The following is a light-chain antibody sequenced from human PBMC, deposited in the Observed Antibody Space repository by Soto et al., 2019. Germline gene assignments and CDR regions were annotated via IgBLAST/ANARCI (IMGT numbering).Light chain of an antibody. CDR1: QSVSSSY. CDR3: HQYGSSPQT. V-gene: IGKV3-20*01. Sequence: VLPPSPATLSFSPFARSPLSCIASQSVSSSYLALYQQKPGQDTRLLIYGASSRATGIKDRFTGNGYGTDLTLTISRLEPEDFAVFYCHQYGSSPQTCGKGTKGDI. J-gene: IGKJ1*01. CDR2: GAS.